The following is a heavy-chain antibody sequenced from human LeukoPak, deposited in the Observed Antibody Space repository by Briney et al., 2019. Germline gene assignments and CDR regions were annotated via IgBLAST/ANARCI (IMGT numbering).Heavy chain of an antibody. D-gene: IGHD4-17*01. CDR3: ASVYGDPEDY. CDR1: GFTFSSYS. J-gene: IGHJ4*02. V-gene: IGHV3-48*02. CDR2: ISISSII. Sequence: GGSLRLSCAASGFTFSSYSMNWVRQAPGKGLEWVSYISISSIIYYADPVKGRFTISRDNAKNSLYLQMNSLRDEDTAVYYCASVYGDPEDYWGQGTLVTVSS.